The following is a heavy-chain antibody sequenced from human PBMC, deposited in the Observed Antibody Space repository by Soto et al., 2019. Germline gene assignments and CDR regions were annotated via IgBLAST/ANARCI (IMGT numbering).Heavy chain of an antibody. V-gene: IGHV5-51*01. D-gene: IGHD4-17*01. CDR1: GYYFPSYW. Sequence: GESLKISCKGSGYYFPSYWIGWVRQMPGKGLEWMGIFYPGDSDTRYSPSFQGQVTISADRSISTAYLQWSSLRPSDTAMYYCARQGNGAEGFDYWGQGTLVTVSS. J-gene: IGHJ4*02. CDR2: FYPGDSDT. CDR3: ARQGNGAEGFDY.